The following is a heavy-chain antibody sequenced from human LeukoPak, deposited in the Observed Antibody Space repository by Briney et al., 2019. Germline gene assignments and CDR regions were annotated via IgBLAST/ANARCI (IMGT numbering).Heavy chain of an antibody. CDR3: ARETVTHYYYYGMDV. J-gene: IGHJ6*02. CDR2: ISSNGGST. CDR1: GFTFSSYA. Sequence: GSLRLSCAASGFTFSSYAMHWVRQAPGKGLEYVSAISSNGGSTYYANSVKGRFTISRDNSKNTLYLQMGSLRAEDMAVYYCARETVTHYYYYGMDVWGQGTTVTVSS. V-gene: IGHV3-64*01. D-gene: IGHD4-23*01.